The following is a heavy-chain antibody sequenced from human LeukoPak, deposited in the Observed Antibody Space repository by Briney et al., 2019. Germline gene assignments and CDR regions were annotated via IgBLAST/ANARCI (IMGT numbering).Heavy chain of an antibody. CDR2: ISSGGYTA. CDR1: GFTFSDYE. CDR3: ARSKRDIVATIGY. Sequence: GGSLRLSCAASGFTFSDYEMNWVRQAPGKGLEWLSYISSGGYTADYADSVEGRFTISRDNAKNSVYLQMHSLRAEDTGLYYCARSKRDIVATIGYWGQGTLVAVSS. J-gene: IGHJ4*02. D-gene: IGHD5-12*01. V-gene: IGHV3-48*03.